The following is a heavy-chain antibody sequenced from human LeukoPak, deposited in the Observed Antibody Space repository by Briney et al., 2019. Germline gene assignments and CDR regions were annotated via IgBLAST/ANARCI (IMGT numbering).Heavy chain of an antibody. CDR2: ISGSGGST. J-gene: IGHJ4*02. V-gene: IGHV3-23*01. CDR3: AKVLLWFGESRGFDY. Sequence: GGSLRLSCAAPGFTFSSYAMSWVRQAPGKGLEWVSAISGSGGSTYYADSVKGRFTISRDNSKNTLYLQMNSLRAEDTAVYYCAKVLLWFGESRGFDYWGQGTLVTVSS. CDR1: GFTFSSYA. D-gene: IGHD3-10*01.